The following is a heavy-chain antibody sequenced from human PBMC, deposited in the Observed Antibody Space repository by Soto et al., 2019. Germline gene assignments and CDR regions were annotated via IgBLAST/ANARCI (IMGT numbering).Heavy chain of an antibody. D-gene: IGHD2-15*01. CDR2: IYWDDDK. J-gene: IGHJ6*02. V-gene: IGHV2-5*02. CDR1: GFSLETSGMG. CDR3: AHVLVVVANYGMDV. Sequence: SGPTLVNPTQTLTLTCTFSGFSLETSGMGMSWIRQPPGKALEWLALIYWDDDKRYSPSLTSRLTITKDTSKTQVVLTMTNMDPVDTATYYCAHVLVVVANYGMDVWGQGTTVTVSS.